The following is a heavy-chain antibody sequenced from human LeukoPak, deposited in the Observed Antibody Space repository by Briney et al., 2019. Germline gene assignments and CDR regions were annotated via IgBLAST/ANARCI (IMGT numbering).Heavy chain of an antibody. J-gene: IGHJ4*02. V-gene: IGHV3-23*01. D-gene: IGHD6-19*01. CDR3: AKDKGTVAGKWPLFDY. CDR1: GFTFSSYA. Sequence: GGSLRLSCAASGFTFSSYAMSWVRQAPGKGLEWLSTIGGGGENTYYADSVKGRFTISRDNSKNTLYLQMNSLRAGDTAVYYCAKDKGTVAGKWPLFDYWGQGTLVTVSS. CDR2: IGGGGENT.